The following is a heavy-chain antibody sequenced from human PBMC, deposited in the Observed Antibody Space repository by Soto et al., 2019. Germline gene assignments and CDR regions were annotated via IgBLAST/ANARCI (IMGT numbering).Heavy chain of an antibody. CDR3: ARGYSSSWYLFSWFDP. Sequence: NPSETLSLTCAVYGGSFSGYYWSWIRQPPGKGLEWIGEINHSGSTNYNPSLKSRVTISVDTSKNQFSLKLSSVTAADTAVYYCARGYSSSWYLFSWFDPWGQGTLVTVSS. V-gene: IGHV4-34*01. D-gene: IGHD6-13*01. J-gene: IGHJ5*02. CDR2: INHSGST. CDR1: GGSFSGYY.